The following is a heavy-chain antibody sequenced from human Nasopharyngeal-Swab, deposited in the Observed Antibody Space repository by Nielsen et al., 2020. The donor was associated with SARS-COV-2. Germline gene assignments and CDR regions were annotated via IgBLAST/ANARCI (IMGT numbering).Heavy chain of an antibody. CDR1: GGPISSYY. D-gene: IGHD3-3*01. Sequence: SETLSLTCTVSGGPISSYYWSWIRQPPGKGLEWIGYIYYSGSTNYNPSLKSRVTISVDTSKNQFSLKLSSVTAADTAVYYCARVPLFHAFDIWGQGTMVTVSS. CDR3: ARVPLFHAFDI. CDR2: IYYSGST. J-gene: IGHJ3*02. V-gene: IGHV4-59*01.